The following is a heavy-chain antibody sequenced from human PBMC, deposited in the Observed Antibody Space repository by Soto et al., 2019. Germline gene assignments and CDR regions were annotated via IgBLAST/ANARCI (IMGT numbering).Heavy chain of an antibody. CDR1: GYTFTGYY. J-gene: IGHJ5*02. Sequence: GASVKVSCKASGYTFTGYYMHWVRQAPGQGLEWMGWINPNSGGTNYAQKFQGWVTMTRDTSISTAYMELSRLRSDDTAVYYCARALSPVVYSSSWYWFDPWGQGTLVTVSS. D-gene: IGHD6-13*01. V-gene: IGHV1-2*04. CDR3: ARALSPVVYSSSWYWFDP. CDR2: INPNSGGT.